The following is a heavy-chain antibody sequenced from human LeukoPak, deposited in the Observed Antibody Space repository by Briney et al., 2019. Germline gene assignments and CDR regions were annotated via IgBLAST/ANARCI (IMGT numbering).Heavy chain of an antibody. D-gene: IGHD5-18*01. V-gene: IGHV1-69*13. Sequence: SVKVSCKASGYTFTSYGISWVRQAPGQGLEWMGGIIPIFGTANYAQKFQGRVTITADESTSTAYMELSSLRSEDTAVYYCAREGGYSYGPFDYWGQGTLVTVSS. J-gene: IGHJ4*02. CDR3: AREGGYSYGPFDY. CDR1: GYTFTSYG. CDR2: IIPIFGTA.